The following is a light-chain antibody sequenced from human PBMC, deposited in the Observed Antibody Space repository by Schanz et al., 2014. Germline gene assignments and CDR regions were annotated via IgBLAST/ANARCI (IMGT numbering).Light chain of an antibody. CDR3: AAWDDSLNILV. J-gene: IGLJ2*01. CDR1: SSNIGRET. V-gene: IGLV1-44*01. CDR2: NNN. Sequence: QSVLTQPPSASGTPGQRVTISCSGSSSNIGRETVHWYQQLPGTAPKLLMYNNNQRPSGVPDRLSGSKSGTSASLAISDLQSEDEADYYCAAWDDSLNILVFGGGTKLTVL.